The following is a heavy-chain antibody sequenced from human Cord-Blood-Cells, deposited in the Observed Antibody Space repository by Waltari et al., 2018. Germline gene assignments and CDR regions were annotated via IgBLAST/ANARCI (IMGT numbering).Heavy chain of an antibody. CDR3: ATRDPDYGGKGYYFDY. V-gene: IGHV1-69*02. CDR1: GGTFSSYT. J-gene: IGHJ4*02. Sequence: QVQLVQSGAAVKKPGSSVKVSCQASGGTFSSYTISWVRQAPGQGLEWMGRIIPILGIANYAQKFQGRVTITADKSTSTAYMELSSLRSEDTAVYYCATRDPDYGGKGYYFDYWGQGTLVTVSS. CDR2: IIPILGIA. D-gene: IGHD4-17*01.